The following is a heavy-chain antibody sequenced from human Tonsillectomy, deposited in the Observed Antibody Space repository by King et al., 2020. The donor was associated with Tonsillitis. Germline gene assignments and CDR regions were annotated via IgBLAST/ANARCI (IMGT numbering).Heavy chain of an antibody. CDR2: ISYHGSNK. J-gene: IGHJ4*02. CDR1: GFTFSTYG. D-gene: IGHD6-13*01. Sequence: VQLVESGGGVVQPGTSLRLSCAASGFTFSTYGIHWVRQAPGKGLEWVAVISYHGSNKYYADSVKGRFTISRENSNNTLYLQMNSLRPEDTGVYYCANDGVPSNRWPRNFDHWGLGTLVTVSS. CDR3: ANDGVPSNRWPRNFDH. V-gene: IGHV3-30*18.